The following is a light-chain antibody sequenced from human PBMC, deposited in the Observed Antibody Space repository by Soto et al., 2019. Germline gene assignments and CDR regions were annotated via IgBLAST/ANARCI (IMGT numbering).Light chain of an antibody. CDR1: QSVPSNY. J-gene: IGKJ5*01. CDR3: QQYGSNPSIT. V-gene: IGKV3-20*01. Sequence: IVLTQSPGTLSLSPGERATLSCRASQSVPSNYVAWYQQKPGQAPRLLIYAASSRTTGTPDRFSGSGSGTDFTLTISRLEPEDFAVYYCQQYGSNPSITFGQGTRLEIK. CDR2: AAS.